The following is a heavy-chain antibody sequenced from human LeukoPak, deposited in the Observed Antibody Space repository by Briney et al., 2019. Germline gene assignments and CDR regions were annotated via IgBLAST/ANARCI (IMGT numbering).Heavy chain of an antibody. V-gene: IGHV1-69*04. CDR3: ASRTDTYSGSLADYFDY. Sequence: GASVKVSCTASGGTFSSYAISWVRQAPGQGLEWMGRIIPILGIANYAQKFQGRVTITADKSTSTAYMELSSLRSEDTAVYYCASRTDTYSGSLADYFDYWGRGTLVTVSS. D-gene: IGHD1-26*01. CDR1: GGTFSSYA. J-gene: IGHJ4*02. CDR2: IIPILGIA.